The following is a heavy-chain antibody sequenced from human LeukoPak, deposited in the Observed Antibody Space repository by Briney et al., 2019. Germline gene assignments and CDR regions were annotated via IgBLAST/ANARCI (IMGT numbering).Heavy chain of an antibody. CDR3: ATARGYSGYEEFDP. D-gene: IGHD5-12*01. CDR2: IIPIFGTA. J-gene: IGHJ5*02. Sequence: ASVKVSCKASGGTFSSYAISWVRQAPGQGLEWMGGIIPIFGTANYAQKFQGRVTITADESTSTAYMELSSLRSEDTAVYYCATARGYSGYEEFDPWGQGTLVTVSS. CDR1: GGTFSSYA. V-gene: IGHV1-69*13.